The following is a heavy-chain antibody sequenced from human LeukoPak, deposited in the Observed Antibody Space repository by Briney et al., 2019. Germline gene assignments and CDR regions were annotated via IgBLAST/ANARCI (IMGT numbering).Heavy chain of an antibody. CDR3: ARGLPNFNYYDISGPSTVPDY. J-gene: IGHJ4*02. CDR1: GFTFSSYS. CDR2: ISSSSSYI. Sequence: GGSLRLSCAASGFTFSSYSMNWVRQAPGKGLEWVSSISSSSSYIYYADSVKGRFTISRDNAKNSLYLQMNSLRAEDTAVYYCARGLPNFNYYDISGPSTVPDYWGQGTLVTVSS. D-gene: IGHD3-22*01. V-gene: IGHV3-21*01.